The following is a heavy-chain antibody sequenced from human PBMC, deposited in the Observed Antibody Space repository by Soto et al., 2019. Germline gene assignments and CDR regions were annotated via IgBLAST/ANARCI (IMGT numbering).Heavy chain of an antibody. V-gene: IGHV3-30*18. CDR2: ISYDGSNK. Sequence: GGSLRLSCAASGFTFSSYGMHWVRQAPGKGLEWVAVISYDGSNKYYADSVKGRFTISRDNSKNTLYLQMNSLRAEDTAVYYCAKVVATNPYYYYGMDVWGQGTTVTVSS. D-gene: IGHD5-12*01. J-gene: IGHJ6*02. CDR1: GFTFSSYG. CDR3: AKVVATNPYYYYGMDV.